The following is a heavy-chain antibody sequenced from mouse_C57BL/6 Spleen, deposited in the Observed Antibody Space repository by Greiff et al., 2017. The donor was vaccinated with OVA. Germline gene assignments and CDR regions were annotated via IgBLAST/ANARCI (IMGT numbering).Heavy chain of an antibody. V-gene: IGHV1-22*01. Sequence: EVKLQESGPELVKPGASVKMSCKASGYTFTDYNMHWVKQSHGKSLEWIGYFNPNNGGTSYNQKIKGKATLTVNKSSSTAYMELRSLTSEDSAVYYCAIYYSNYGYAMDYWGQGTSVTVSS. CDR2: FNPNNGGT. J-gene: IGHJ4*01. D-gene: IGHD2-5*01. CDR1: GYTFTDYN. CDR3: AIYYSNYGYAMDY.